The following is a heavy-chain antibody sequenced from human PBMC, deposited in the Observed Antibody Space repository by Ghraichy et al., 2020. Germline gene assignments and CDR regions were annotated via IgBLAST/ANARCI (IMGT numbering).Heavy chain of an antibody. CDR1: GGSFSGSF. CDR2: VNYNGDT. CDR3: AKGPLYCSITHCQLHLQSHHMEV. D-gene: IGHD2-2*01. J-gene: IGHJ6*03. V-gene: IGHV4-34*01. Sequence: SETLSLTCAVYGGSFSGSFWNWIRQSPGKGLEWIGEVNYNGDTNYNPSLKSRVTISVDTSKKQFSLKLSSVIAADTAVYYCAKGPLYCSITHCQLHLQSHHMEVWGEGTTVTVSS.